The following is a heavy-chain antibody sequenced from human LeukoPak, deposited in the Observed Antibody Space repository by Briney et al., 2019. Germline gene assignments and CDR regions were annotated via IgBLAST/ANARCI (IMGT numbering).Heavy chain of an antibody. CDR2: IYYSGST. CDR3: AREDYEVSTGYPYDY. D-gene: IGHD3-9*01. J-gene: IGHJ4*02. V-gene: IGHV4-39*01. CDR1: GGSISSSNYY. Sequence: SETLSLTCTVSGGSISSSNYYWGWIRQPPGKGLEWIGSIYYSGSTYYNPSLRSRVTMSVDTSKNQFSLKLTSVTAADTAVYYCAREDYEVSTGYPYDYWGQGTLVTVSS.